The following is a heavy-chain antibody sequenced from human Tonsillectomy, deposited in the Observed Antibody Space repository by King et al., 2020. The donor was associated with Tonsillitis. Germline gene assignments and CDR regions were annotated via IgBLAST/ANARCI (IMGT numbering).Heavy chain of an antibody. Sequence: VQLVESGAEVKKPGSSVKVSCKASGGTFSSYAISWVRQAPGQGLDWMGGIIPIFATANYAQKFQGRVTITADESTSTTYMELSSLRSEDTAVYYCAAPGAYDSSGYYSNYFDYWGQGTLVTVSS. D-gene: IGHD3-22*01. J-gene: IGHJ4*02. CDR2: IIPIFATA. CDR1: GGTFSSYA. CDR3: AAPGAYDSSGYYSNYFDY. V-gene: IGHV1-69*01.